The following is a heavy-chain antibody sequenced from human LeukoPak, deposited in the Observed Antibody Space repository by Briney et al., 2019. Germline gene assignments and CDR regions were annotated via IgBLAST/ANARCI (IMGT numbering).Heavy chain of an antibody. CDR1: GGSFSGYY. CDR2: INHSGST. CDR3: ASQGHHGKIVGTTLSYFYMDV. Sequence: SETLSLTCAVYGGSFSGYYWSWIRQPPGKGLESIGEINHSGSTNYNPSLKSRVTISVDTSKTQFSLKLSSVTAADTAFYYCASQGHHGKIVGTTLSYFYMDVWGKGTTVTVSS. V-gene: IGHV4-34*01. J-gene: IGHJ6*03. D-gene: IGHD1-26*01.